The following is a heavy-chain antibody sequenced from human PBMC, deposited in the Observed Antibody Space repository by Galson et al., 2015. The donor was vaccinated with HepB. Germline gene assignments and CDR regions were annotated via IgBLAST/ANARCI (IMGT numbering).Heavy chain of an antibody. J-gene: IGHJ3*02. V-gene: IGHV3-53*04. CDR3: AAQIVVVTLDAFDI. Sequence: SLRLSCAASGFTVSSNYMSWVRQAPGKGLEWVSVIYSGGSTYYADSVKGRFTISRHNSKNTLYLQMNSLRAEDTAVYYCAAQIVVVTLDAFDIWGQGTMVTVSS. CDR2: IYSGGST. D-gene: IGHD3-22*01. CDR1: GFTVSSNY.